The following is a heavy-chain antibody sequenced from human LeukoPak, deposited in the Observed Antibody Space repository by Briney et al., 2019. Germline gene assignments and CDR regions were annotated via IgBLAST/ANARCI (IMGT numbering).Heavy chain of an antibody. D-gene: IGHD3-16*01. CDR1: GGSISGYY. V-gene: IGHV4-59*01. CDR3: ARGGTSPLVWFGP. J-gene: IGHJ5*02. CDR2: IYHSWST. Sequence: PSETLSLTCTVSGGSISGYYWSWIRQPPAKGLEWVGYIYHSWSTDYNPSPKSRVTVSVDTTKNQFSLKLRSVTAADTGVYFCARGGTSPLVWFGPWGQGTLVTVSS.